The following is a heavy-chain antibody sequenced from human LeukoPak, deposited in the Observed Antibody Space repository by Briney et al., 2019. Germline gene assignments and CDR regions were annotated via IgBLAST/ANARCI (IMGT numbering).Heavy chain of an antibody. D-gene: IGHD6-19*01. J-gene: IGHJ3*02. CDR2: ISYDGSNK. CDR1: GFTFSSYG. Sequence: GGSLRLSSAASGFTFSSYGMHWVRQAPGKGLEWVAVISYDGSNKYYADSVKGRFTISRDNSKNTLYLQMNSLRAEDTAVYYCAKESTASGWRHDAFDIWGQGTMVTVSS. V-gene: IGHV3-30*18. CDR3: AKESTASGWRHDAFDI.